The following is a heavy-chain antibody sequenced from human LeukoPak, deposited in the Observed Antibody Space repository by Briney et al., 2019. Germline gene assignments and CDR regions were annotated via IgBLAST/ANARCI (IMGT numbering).Heavy chain of an antibody. CDR2: IYYSGST. V-gene: IGHV4-30-4*07. CDR3: ASASGYYYDDAFDI. CDR1: GGSISSGGYS. Sequence: SQTLSLTCAVSGGSISSGGYSWSWIRQTPGKGLEWIGYIYYSGSTYYNPSLKSRVTISVDTSKNQFSLKLSSVTAADTAVYYCASASGYYYDDAFDIWGQGTMVTVSS. J-gene: IGHJ3*02. D-gene: IGHD3-22*01.